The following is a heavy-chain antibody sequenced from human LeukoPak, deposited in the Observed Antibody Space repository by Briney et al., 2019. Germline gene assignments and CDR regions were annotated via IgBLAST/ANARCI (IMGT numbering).Heavy chain of an antibody. Sequence: ASVKVSCKASGYTFTSYGLSWVRQAPGQGLEWMGWISAYNGNTNYAQKLQGRVTMTTDTSTSTAYMELRSLRSDDTAMYYCARASRVRPTLTAFDIWGQGTVVTVSS. V-gene: IGHV1-18*01. CDR1: GYTFTSYG. CDR2: ISAYNGNT. CDR3: ARASRVRPTLTAFDI. D-gene: IGHD1-26*01. J-gene: IGHJ3*02.